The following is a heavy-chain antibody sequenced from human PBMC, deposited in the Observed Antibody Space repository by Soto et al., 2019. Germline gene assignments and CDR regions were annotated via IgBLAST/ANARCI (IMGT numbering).Heavy chain of an antibody. CDR1: GYTFTNYY. V-gene: IGHV1-2*02. CDR3: VRVEGSASSAGD. CDR2: INPSSGGT. J-gene: IGHJ4*02. D-gene: IGHD6-6*01. Sequence: QVQLVQSGAEVKQPGASVKVSCKASGYTFTNYYIHWVRQAPGQGLEWMGYINPSSGGTNYAQKFQGRVTMTRDTSINTAYVDLNRLTSDDTAVYYCVRVEGSASSAGDWGQGTLVTVSS.